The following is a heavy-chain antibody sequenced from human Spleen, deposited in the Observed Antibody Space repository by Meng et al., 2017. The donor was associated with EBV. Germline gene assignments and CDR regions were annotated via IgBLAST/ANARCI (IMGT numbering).Heavy chain of an antibody. J-gene: IGHJ5*02. CDR1: SGSVSIANFF. D-gene: IGHD3-16*01. V-gene: IGHV4-61*01. CDR3: ARDRNPSYDYRGGFDP. CDR2: IYYTGST. Sequence: QVQVQGSGPGLVKPSATLSLTCTVLSGSVSIANFFWSWIRQSPGKGLEWIGNIYYTGSTNYKPSLKSRVTMSVDTSKNHFSLELRSVTAADTAVYYCARDRNPSYDYRGGFDPWGQGTLVTVSS.